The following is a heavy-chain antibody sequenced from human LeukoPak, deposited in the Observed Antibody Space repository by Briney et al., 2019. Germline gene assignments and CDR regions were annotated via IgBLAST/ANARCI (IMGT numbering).Heavy chain of an antibody. CDR2: IIPIFGTA. CDR1: GGTFSSYA. J-gene: IGHJ4*02. D-gene: IGHD3-10*01. Sequence: SVKVSCKASGGTFSSYAISWVRQAPGQGLEWMGRIIPIFGTANYAQKFQGRVTITTDESTSTAYMELSSLRSEDTAVYYCARAPITMVRGAVNFDYWGQGTLVTVSS. CDR3: ARAPITMVRGAVNFDY. V-gene: IGHV1-69*05.